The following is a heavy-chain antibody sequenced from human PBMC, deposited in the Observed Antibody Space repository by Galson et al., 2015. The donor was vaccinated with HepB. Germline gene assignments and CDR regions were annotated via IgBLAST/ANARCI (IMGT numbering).Heavy chain of an antibody. D-gene: IGHD3-22*01. CDR2: IIPIFGTA. V-gene: IGHV1-69*13. J-gene: IGHJ4*02. CDR3: ARDPYYYDSSGYYPTVGDY. Sequence: SVKVSCKASGGTFCSYAISWVRQAPGQGLEWMGGIIPIFGTANYAQKFQGRVTITADESTSTAYMELSSLRSEDTAVYYCARDPYYYDSSGYYPTVGDYWGQGTLVTVSS. CDR1: GGTFCSYA.